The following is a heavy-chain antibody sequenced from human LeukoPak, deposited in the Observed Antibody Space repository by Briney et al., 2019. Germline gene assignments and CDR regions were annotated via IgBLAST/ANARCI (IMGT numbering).Heavy chain of an antibody. CDR3: AREDSGGYVSFPS. J-gene: IGHJ5*02. CDR1: GYTLTELS. D-gene: IGHD5-12*01. V-gene: IGHV1-24*01. Sequence: GASVKVSCKVSGYTLTELSMHWVRQAPGKGLEWMGGFDPEDGETIYAQKFQGRVTMTRDTSINTAYMELSRLRSDDTAVYFCAREDSGGYVSFPSWGQGTLVTVSS. CDR2: FDPEDGET.